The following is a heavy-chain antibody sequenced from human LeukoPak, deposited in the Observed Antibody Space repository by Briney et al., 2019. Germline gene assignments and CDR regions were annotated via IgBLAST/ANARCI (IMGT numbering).Heavy chain of an antibody. CDR2: IHTNTGNP. J-gene: IGHJ3*02. CDR3: AREAYYDSSGADAFDI. CDR1: GYTFTSYA. Sequence: ASVKVSCKPSGYTFTSYAMNWVRQAAGQGLEWMGWIHTNTGNPTYAQGFTGRFGFSLDTSVSTAYLQISSLKAEDTAVYYCAREAYYDSSGADAFDIWGQGTMDTVSS. V-gene: IGHV7-4-1*02. D-gene: IGHD3-22*01.